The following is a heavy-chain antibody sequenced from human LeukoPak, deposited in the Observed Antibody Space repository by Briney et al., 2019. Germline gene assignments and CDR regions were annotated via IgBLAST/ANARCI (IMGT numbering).Heavy chain of an antibody. Sequence: GASVKVSCKASGYTFTGYYMHWVRQAPGQGLEWMGWINPNSGGTNYAQKFQGRVTMTEDTSTDTAYMELSSLRSEDTAVYYCATGPTQSQWLPSEYFQHRGQGTLVTVSS. CDR3: ATGPTQSQWLPSEYFQH. D-gene: IGHD3-22*01. J-gene: IGHJ1*01. CDR1: GYTFTGYY. CDR2: INPNSGGT. V-gene: IGHV1-2*02.